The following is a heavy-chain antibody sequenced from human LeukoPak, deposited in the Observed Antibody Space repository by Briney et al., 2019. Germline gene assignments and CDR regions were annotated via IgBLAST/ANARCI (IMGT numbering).Heavy chain of an antibody. D-gene: IGHD3-9*01. CDR2: TYYRSKWYN. V-gene: IGHV6-1*01. CDR3: ARGHPVLRYFEDAFDI. J-gene: IGHJ3*02. CDR1: GDSVSSNSAA. Sequence: SQTLSLTCAISGDSVSSNSAAWNWIRQSPSRGLEWLGRTYYRSKWYNDYAVSVKSRITINPDTSKNQFSLQLNSVTPEDTAVYYCARGHPVLRYFEDAFDIWGQGTMVTVSS.